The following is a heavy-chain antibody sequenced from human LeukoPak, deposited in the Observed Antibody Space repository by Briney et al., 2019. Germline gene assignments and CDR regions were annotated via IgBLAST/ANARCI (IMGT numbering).Heavy chain of an antibody. D-gene: IGHD2-15*01. J-gene: IGHJ4*02. CDR1: GGSISSGGYS. CDR2: IYHSGST. V-gene: IGHV4-30-2*01. CDR3: ARSPCSGGSCYPGAH. Sequence: SETLSLTCAVSGGSISSGGYSWRWIRQPPGKGLEWIGYIYHSGSTYYNPSLKSRVTISVDRSKNQFSLKLSSVTAADTAVYYCARSPCSGGSCYPGAHWGQGTLVTVSS.